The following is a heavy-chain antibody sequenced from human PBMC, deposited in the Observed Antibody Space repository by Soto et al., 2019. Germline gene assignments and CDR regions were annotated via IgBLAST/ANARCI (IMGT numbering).Heavy chain of an antibody. V-gene: IGHV3-74*01. CDR2: INPAGTIT. J-gene: IGHJ5*02. CDR3: ISDTFGLRDT. D-gene: IGHD3-16*01. CDR1: GFPFSHYW. Sequence: MQMVESGGGSVQPGGSLRLSCAASGFPFSHYWMHWVRQTPGKGLVWVSRINPAGTITNYADSVEGRFTISRDNADSALFLQMNILSAEDTAIYYCISDTFGLRDTWGQGTLVTVSS.